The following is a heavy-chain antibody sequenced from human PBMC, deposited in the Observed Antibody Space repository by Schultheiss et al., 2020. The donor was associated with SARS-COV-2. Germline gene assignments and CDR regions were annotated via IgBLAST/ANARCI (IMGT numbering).Heavy chain of an antibody. J-gene: IGHJ6*03. Sequence: SETLSLTCAVYGGSFSGYYWSWIRQPPGKGLEWIGSIYTSGSTNYNPSLKSRVTISVDTSKNQFSLKLSSVTAADTAVYYCARGDYSSLSRYSYFYMDVWGKGTTVTVAS. V-gene: IGHV4-59*10. CDR3: ARGDYSSLSRYSYFYMDV. CDR1: GGSFSGYY. D-gene: IGHD6-6*01. CDR2: IYTSGST.